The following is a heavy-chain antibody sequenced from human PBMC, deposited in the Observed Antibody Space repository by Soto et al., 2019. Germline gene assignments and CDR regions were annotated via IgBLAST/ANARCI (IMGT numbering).Heavy chain of an antibody. CDR2: IVIGTGTT. CDR3: TKLPWADYGGIFDP. Sequence: GASVKVSCKASGFTFGTSAIHWVRQTRGHRLEWIGWIVIGTGTTNYNPSLKSRVTISVDTSKNQFSLKLSSVTTADTAVYYCTKLPWADYGGIFDPWGQGTLVTVSS. V-gene: IGHV1-58*02. J-gene: IGHJ5*02. CDR1: GFTFGTSA. D-gene: IGHD4-17*01.